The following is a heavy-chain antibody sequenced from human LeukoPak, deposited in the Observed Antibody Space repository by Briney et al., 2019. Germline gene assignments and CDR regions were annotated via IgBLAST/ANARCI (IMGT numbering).Heavy chain of an antibody. D-gene: IGHD3-3*01. Sequence: SVKVSCKASGGTFSSYAISWVRQAPGQGLEWMGGIIPIFGTANYAQKFQGRVTITADESTSTAYIELSSLRSEDTAVYYCARDGGFWSGYSYYFDYWGQGTLVTVSS. CDR3: ARDGGFWSGYSYYFDY. CDR1: GGTFSSYA. V-gene: IGHV1-69*13. CDR2: IIPIFGTA. J-gene: IGHJ4*02.